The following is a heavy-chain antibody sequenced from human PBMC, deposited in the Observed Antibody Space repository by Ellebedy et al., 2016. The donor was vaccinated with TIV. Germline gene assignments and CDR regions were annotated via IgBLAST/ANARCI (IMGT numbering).Heavy chain of an antibody. Sequence: MPSETLSLTCTVSGGSITNSYWRWMRQPPGRGLEWIGDIYYSGSTNYNPSLKSRVTISVDTSKNQFSLKLSSVTAADTAVFYCARLDGGNGNDYWGQGTLVTVSS. J-gene: IGHJ4*02. CDR3: ARLDGGNGNDY. CDR2: IYYSGST. V-gene: IGHV4-59*01. CDR1: GGSITNSY. D-gene: IGHD4-23*01.